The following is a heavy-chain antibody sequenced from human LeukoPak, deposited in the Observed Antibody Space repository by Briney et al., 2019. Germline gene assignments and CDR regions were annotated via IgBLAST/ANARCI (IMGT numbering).Heavy chain of an antibody. V-gene: IGHV1-18*01. J-gene: IGHJ4*02. CDR1: GYGFTSYG. D-gene: IGHD5-18*01. CDR3: ARGYSYGYGPLDY. Sequence: ASVKVSCKASGYGFTSYGINWVRQAPGQGLEWMGWISTDNGNTDYAQNVQGRVTMTTDTSTSTAYMELRSLRSDDAAVYYCARGYSYGYGPLDYWGQGTLVTVSS. CDR2: ISTDNGNT.